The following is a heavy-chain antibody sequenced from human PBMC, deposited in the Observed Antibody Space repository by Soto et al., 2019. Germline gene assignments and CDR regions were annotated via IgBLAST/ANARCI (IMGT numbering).Heavy chain of an antibody. D-gene: IGHD6-13*01. CDR2: ISYDGSNK. V-gene: IGHV3-30*18. J-gene: IGHJ4*02. CDR3: AKEYGSSSLSPDFAY. CDR1: GFTFSSYG. Sequence: GSLRLSCAASGFTFSSYGMHWVRQAPGKGLEWVAVISYDGSNKYYADSVKGRFTISRDNSKNTLYLQMKSLRAEDTAVYYCAKEYGSSSLSPDFAYWGQGTLVPVSP.